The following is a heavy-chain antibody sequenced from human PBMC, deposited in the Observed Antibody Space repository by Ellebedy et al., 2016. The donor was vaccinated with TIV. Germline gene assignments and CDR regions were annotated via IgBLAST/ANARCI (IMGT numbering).Heavy chain of an antibody. Sequence: GESLKISXAASGFTFSSYWMHWVRQAPGKGLEWVANIKPDGSEEYYVDSVKGRFTISRDNAKNSLYLQMNSLRAEDTAVYYCARAVGGSGAYWGQGTLVTVSS. CDR3: ARAVGGSGAY. J-gene: IGHJ4*02. CDR1: GFTFSSYW. V-gene: IGHV3-7*01. CDR2: IKPDGSEE. D-gene: IGHD3-3*01.